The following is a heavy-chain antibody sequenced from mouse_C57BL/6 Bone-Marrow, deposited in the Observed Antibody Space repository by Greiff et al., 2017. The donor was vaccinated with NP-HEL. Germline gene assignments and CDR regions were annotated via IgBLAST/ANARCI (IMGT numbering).Heavy chain of an antibody. Sequence: QVQLQQPGAELVKPGASVKMSCKASGYPFTSYWITWGKQRPGQGLGWIGDIYPGSGSTNYNEKFKSKATLTVDTSSSTAYMQLSSLTSEDSAVYYCARLLWPRVYFDYWGQGTTLTVSS. CDR2: IYPGSGST. J-gene: IGHJ2*01. CDR1: GYPFTSYW. CDR3: ARLLWPRVYFDY. V-gene: IGHV1-55*01. D-gene: IGHD2-1*01.